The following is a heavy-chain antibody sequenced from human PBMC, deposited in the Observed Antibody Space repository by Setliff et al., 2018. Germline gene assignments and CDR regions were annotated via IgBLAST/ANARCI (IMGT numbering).Heavy chain of an antibody. CDR3: TRPQYFYDSSGSDS. CDR2: IRSKANSYAT. V-gene: IGHV3-73*01. CDR1: GFTFSGSA. D-gene: IGHD3-22*01. J-gene: IGHJ4*02. Sequence: GGSLRLSCAASGFTFSGSAMHWVRQASGKGLEWVGRIRSKANSYATSYAASVEGRFTISRDDSKNTAYLQMNSLKTEDTAVYYCTRPQYFYDSSGSDSWGQGTLVTVSS.